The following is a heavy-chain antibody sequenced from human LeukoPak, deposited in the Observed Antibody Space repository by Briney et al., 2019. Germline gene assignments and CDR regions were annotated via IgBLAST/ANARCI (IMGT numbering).Heavy chain of an antibody. J-gene: IGHJ2*01. CDR1: GGSIGSYY. D-gene: IGHD3-3*01. CDR3: ARAILTPSGYVWYFDL. CDR2: ISYSGST. V-gene: IGHV4-59*01. Sequence: SETLSLTCTVSGGSIGSYYWSWIRQPPGKGLEWIGHISYSGSTNYNPSLKSRVTISVDTSKNQFSLKLSSVTAADTAVYYCARAILTPSGYVWYFDLWGRGTLVTVSS.